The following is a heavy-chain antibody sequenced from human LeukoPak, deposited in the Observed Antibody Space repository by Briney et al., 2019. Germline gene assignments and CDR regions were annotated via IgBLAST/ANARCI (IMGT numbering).Heavy chain of an antibody. J-gene: IGHJ4*02. D-gene: IGHD4-11*01. CDR3: ARDYSNYAHNFDY. Sequence: ASVKVSCKAPGYTFTSYDINWVRQATGQGLEWMGWMNPNSGNTGYAQKFQGRVTITRNTSISTAYMELSSLRSEDTAVYYCARDYSNYAHNFDYWGQGTLVTVSS. CDR1: GYTFTSYD. CDR2: MNPNSGNT. V-gene: IGHV1-8*03.